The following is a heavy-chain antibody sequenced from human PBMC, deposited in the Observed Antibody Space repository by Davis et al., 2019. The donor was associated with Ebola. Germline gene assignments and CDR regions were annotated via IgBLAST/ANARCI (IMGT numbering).Heavy chain of an antibody. J-gene: IGHJ4*02. CDR3: ARDDVGATIVLYYFDY. Sequence: PGGSLRLSCAASGFTFSSYAMHWVRQAPGKGLEWVAVISYDGSNKYYADSVKGRFTISRDNSKNTLYLQMNSLRPEDTAVYYCARDDVGATIVLYYFDYWGQGTLVTVSS. CDR1: GFTFSSYA. D-gene: IGHD1-26*01. V-gene: IGHV3-30-3*01. CDR2: ISYDGSNK.